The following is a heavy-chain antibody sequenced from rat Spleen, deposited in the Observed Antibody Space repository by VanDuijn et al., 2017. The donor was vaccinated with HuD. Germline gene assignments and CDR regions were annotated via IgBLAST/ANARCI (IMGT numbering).Heavy chain of an antibody. CDR1: GFTFSNYY. D-gene: IGHD1-2*01. Sequence: EVQLVESGGGLVQPGRSMKLSCAASGFTFSNYYMAWVRQAPTKGLEWVASISTGGGDTFYRDSMKGRFTITRDNAKSTLYLQMDSLRSEETATYYCARHGAAAIPFAYWGQGTLVTVSS. J-gene: IGHJ3*01. CDR2: ISTGGGDT. V-gene: IGHV5S11*01. CDR3: ARHGAAAIPFAY.